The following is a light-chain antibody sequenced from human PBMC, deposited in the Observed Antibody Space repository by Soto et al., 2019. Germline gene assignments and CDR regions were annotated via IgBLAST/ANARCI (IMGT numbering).Light chain of an antibody. CDR2: AAS. Sequence: DIQMTQSPSSLSASVGDRVTITCRASQSISSYLNWYQEKPGKAPKLLIYAASSLQGGVPSRFSGGGSGTDCTLAISSLQPEDFATYYCQQTYDTPYTFGQGTKLQIK. J-gene: IGKJ2*01. CDR1: QSISSY. CDR3: QQTYDTPYT. V-gene: IGKV1-39*01.